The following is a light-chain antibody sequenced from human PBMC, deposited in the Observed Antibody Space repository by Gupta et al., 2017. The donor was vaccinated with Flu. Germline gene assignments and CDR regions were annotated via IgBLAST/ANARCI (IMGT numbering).Light chain of an antibody. CDR3: GYLQQTSWVSRGAWV. J-gene: IGLJ3*02. V-gene: IGLV7-46*01. Sequence: QIVVTQEPSLTVSPGETVTLTCASSGGPVPGDHWPYWIQQKPGQAPRNTLFVIDNSHPWIPARFYGSLRGAKSALTPSGATQEDEAEEVGGYLQQTSWVSRGAWVFGGGTRLTVL. CDR2: VID. CDR1: GGPVPGDHW.